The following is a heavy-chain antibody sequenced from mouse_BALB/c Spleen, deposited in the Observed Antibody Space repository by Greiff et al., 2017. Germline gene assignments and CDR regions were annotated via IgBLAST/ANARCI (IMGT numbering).Heavy chain of an antibody. D-gene: IGHD1-1*01. V-gene: IGHV5-6-5*01. CDR2: ISSGGST. CDR1: GFTFSSYA. J-gene: IGHJ2*01. Sequence: EVKLMESGGGLVKPGGSLKLSCAASGFTFSSYAMSWVRQTPEKRLEWVASISSGGSTYYPDSVKGRFTISRDNARNILYLQMSSLRSEDTAMYYCARGSYGSSHFDYWGQGTTLTVSS. CDR3: ARGSYGSSHFDY.